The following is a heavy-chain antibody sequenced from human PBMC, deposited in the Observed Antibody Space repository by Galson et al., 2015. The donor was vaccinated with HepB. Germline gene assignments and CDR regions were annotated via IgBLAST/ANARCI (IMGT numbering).Heavy chain of an antibody. CDR2: ISYDGTNK. Sequence: SLRLSCAASGFTFSSYAMHWVRQAPGKGLEWVAVISYDGTNKYYADSVKGRFTISRDNSKNTLSLQMNSLRPEDTAVYYCVGWQVRSYHYYGMDVWGQGTTVTVSS. V-gene: IGHV3-30*04. CDR3: VGWQVRSYHYYGMDV. J-gene: IGHJ6*02. CDR1: GFTFSSYA. D-gene: IGHD6-19*01.